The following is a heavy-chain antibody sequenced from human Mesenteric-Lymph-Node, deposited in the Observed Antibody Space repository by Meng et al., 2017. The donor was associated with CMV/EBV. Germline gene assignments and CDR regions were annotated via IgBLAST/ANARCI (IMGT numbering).Heavy chain of an antibody. Sequence: LSLTCAVYGGSFSGYYWSWIRQPPGKGLEWIGEINHSGSTNYNPSLKSRVTISVDTSKNQFSLKLSSVTAADTAVYYCARAPRWFDPWGQGTLVTVSS. J-gene: IGHJ5*02. CDR2: INHSGST. CDR3: ARAPRWFDP. CDR1: GGSFSGYY. V-gene: IGHV4-34*01.